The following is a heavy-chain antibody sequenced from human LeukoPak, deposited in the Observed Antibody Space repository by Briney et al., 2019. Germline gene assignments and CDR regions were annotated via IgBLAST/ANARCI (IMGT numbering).Heavy chain of an antibody. D-gene: IGHD4-17*01. CDR1: GGSISSYY. CDR3: ARPPYEMYGDYVTGDAFDI. Sequence: SETLSLTCTVSGGSISSYYWSWIRQPAGKGLEWIGRIYTSGSTNYHPSPKSRVTMSVDTSKNQFSLKLSSVTAADTAVYYCARPPYEMYGDYVTGDAFDIWGQGTMVTVSS. CDR2: IYTSGST. V-gene: IGHV4-4*07. J-gene: IGHJ3*02.